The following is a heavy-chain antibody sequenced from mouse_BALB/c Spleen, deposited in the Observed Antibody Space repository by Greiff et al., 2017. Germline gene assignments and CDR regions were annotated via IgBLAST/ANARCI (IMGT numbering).Heavy chain of an antibody. CDR1: GFSLTGYG. CDR3: ARALYYGSSYYYAMDY. D-gene: IGHD1-1*01. CDR2: IWGDGST. J-gene: IGHJ4*01. V-gene: IGHV2-6-7*01. Sequence: VNLVESGPGLVAPSQSLSITCTVSGFSLTGYGVNWVRQPPGKGLEWLGMIWGDGSTDYNSALKSRLSISKDNSKSQVFLKMNSLQTDDTARYYCARALYYGSSYYYAMDYWGQGTSVTVSS.